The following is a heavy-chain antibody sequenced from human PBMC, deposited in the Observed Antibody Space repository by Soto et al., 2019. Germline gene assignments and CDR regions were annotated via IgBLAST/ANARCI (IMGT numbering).Heavy chain of an antibody. Sequence: QVQLVQSGAEVKKPGASVKVSCKASGYTFTSYGISWVRQAPGQGLEWMGWISAYNGNTNYAQKLQGRVTMTTDTSTSAAYMELRSLRSDDTAVYYCARGGGYYVWGSYRYTPFDYWGQGTLVTVSS. D-gene: IGHD3-16*02. J-gene: IGHJ4*02. CDR1: GYTFTSYG. CDR2: ISAYNGNT. CDR3: ARGGGYYVWGSYRYTPFDY. V-gene: IGHV1-18*01.